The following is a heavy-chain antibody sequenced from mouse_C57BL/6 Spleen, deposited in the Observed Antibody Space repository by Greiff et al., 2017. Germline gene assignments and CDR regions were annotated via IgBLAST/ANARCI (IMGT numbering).Heavy chain of an antibody. CDR3: ARYWWDGAMDY. CDR2: IRNKANGYTT. Sequence: EVKLVESGGGLVQPGGSLSLSCAASGFTFTDYYMSWVRQPPGKALEWLGFIRNKANGYTTEYSASVKGRFTISRDNSQSSLYLQRNALRAEDSATYYCARYWWDGAMDYWGQGTSVTVSS. CDR1: GFTFTDYY. J-gene: IGHJ4*01. V-gene: IGHV7-3*01. D-gene: IGHD1-1*02.